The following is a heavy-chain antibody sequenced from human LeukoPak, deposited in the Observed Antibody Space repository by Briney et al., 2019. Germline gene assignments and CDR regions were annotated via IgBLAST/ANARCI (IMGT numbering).Heavy chain of an antibody. J-gene: IGHJ4*02. CDR1: GFTFSSYG. CDR3: ASQPAVVDLDC. CDR2: IRYDGSNK. Sequence: GGSLRLACAASGFTFSSYGMHWVRQAPGKGLEWVAFIRYDGSNKYYADSVKGRFTISRDNAENSLHLQMNSLRVEDTAVYYCASQPAVVDLDCWGQGTLVTVPS. V-gene: IGHV3-30*02. D-gene: IGHD5-18*01.